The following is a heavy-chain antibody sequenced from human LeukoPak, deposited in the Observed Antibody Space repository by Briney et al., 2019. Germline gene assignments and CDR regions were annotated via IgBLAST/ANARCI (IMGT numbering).Heavy chain of an antibody. J-gene: IGHJ3*02. CDR1: GFTFSSYA. D-gene: IGHD2-2*01. CDR3: AKALHPYCSSTSCYFGDAFDI. V-gene: IGHV3-23*01. CDR2: ISCSGGST. Sequence: GGSLRLSCAASGFTFSSYAMSWVRQAPGKGLEWVSAISCSGGSTYYADSVKGRFTISRDNSKNTLYLQMNSLRAEDTAVYYCAKALHPYCSSTSCYFGDAFDIWGQGTMVTVSS.